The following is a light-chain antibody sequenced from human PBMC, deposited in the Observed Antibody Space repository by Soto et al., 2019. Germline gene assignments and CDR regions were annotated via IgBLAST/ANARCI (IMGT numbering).Light chain of an antibody. CDR2: DVS. V-gene: IGKV3-15*01. J-gene: IGKJ5*01. CDR1: QSVSSSY. Sequence: EIVLTQSPGTLSLSQGERATLSCRASQSVSSSYLAWYQQKPGQAPRLLSYDVSTRATGVPARFSGTGSETDFTLTISGLQSEDSAVYFCQQYNNWPFSFGQGTRLEI. CDR3: QQYNNWPFS.